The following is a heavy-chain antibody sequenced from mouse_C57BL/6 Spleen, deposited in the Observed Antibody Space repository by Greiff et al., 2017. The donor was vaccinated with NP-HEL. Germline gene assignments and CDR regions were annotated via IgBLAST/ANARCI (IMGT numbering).Heavy chain of an antibody. J-gene: IGHJ3*01. CDR3: ARHGYGTSD. CDR1: GYAFSSSW. D-gene: IGHD2-2*01. CDR2: IYPGDGDT. Sequence: QVQLQQSGPELVKPGASVKISCKASGYAFSSSWMNWVKQRPGKGLEWIGRIYPGDGDTNYNGKFKGKATLTADKSSSTAYMQLSSLTSEDSAVYFCARHGYGTSDWGQGTLVTVSA. V-gene: IGHV1-82*01.